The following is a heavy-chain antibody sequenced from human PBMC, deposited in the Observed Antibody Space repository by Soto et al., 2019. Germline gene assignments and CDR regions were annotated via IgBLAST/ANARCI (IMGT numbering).Heavy chain of an antibody. CDR1: GGSISSGGYY. CDR2: IYYSGST. V-gene: IGHV4-31*03. J-gene: IGHJ4*02. Sequence: QVQLQESGPGLVKPSQTLSLTCTVSGGSISSGGYYWSWIRQHPGKGLEWIGYIYYSGSTYYNPSLKSRVTMSVDTSKNQFSLKLSSVTAADTAVYYCARAGYSGYDGRPYFDYWGQGTLVTVSS. D-gene: IGHD5-12*01. CDR3: ARAGYSGYDGRPYFDY.